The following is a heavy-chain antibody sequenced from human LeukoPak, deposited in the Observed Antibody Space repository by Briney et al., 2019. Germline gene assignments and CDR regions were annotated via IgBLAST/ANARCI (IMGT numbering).Heavy chain of an antibody. V-gene: IGHV3-7*01. CDR3: ARDRGTYYYDSSGFDY. D-gene: IGHD3-22*01. J-gene: IGHJ4*02. CDR1: GFTFSSYW. Sequence: QPGGSLRLSCAASGFTFSSYWMSWVRQAPGKGLEWVANIKQDGSEKYYVDSVKGRFTISRDNSKNTLYLQMNSLRAEDTAVYYCARDRGTYYYDSSGFDYWGQGTLVTVSS. CDR2: IKQDGSEK.